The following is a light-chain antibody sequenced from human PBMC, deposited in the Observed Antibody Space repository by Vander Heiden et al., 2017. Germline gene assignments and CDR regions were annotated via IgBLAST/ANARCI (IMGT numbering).Light chain of an antibody. CDR1: SSNIGSNT. Sequence: QSVLTQPPSASGTPGQRVTISCSGSSSNIGSNTVNWYQQLPGTAPKLLIYSKNQRPSGVPDRFSGSKSGTSASLAISGLQSEDEADYYCAAWDDCLNGYVFGTGTKVTVL. CDR2: SKN. V-gene: IGLV1-44*01. J-gene: IGLJ1*01. CDR3: AAWDDCLNGYV.